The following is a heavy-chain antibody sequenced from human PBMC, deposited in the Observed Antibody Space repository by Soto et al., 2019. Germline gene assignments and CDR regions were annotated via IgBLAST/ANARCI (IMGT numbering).Heavy chain of an antibody. V-gene: IGHV3-33*01. D-gene: IGHD6-19*01. Sequence: VGSLRLSCAASGFTFSSYGMHWVRQAPGKGLEWVAVIWYDGSNKYYAESVKGRFTISRDNSKNTLYLQMNSLRAEDTAVYYCARDSHVGSGWQMTANYWGQG. CDR3: ARDSHVGSGWQMTANY. CDR2: IWYDGSNK. CDR1: GFTFSSYG. J-gene: IGHJ4*02.